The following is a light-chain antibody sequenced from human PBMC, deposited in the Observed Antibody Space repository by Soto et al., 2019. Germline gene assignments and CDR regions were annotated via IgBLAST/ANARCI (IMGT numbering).Light chain of an antibody. J-gene: IGKJ3*01. V-gene: IGKV1-39*01. CDR2: AAS. CDR3: QQSYSSPFT. CDR1: QSISSY. Sequence: DIQMTQSPFSLSASVGDRVTITCRASQSISSYLNWYQQKPVKAPRLLIYAASSLQIGVPSRFSGSGSGTDFTLTISSLQPEDFATYYCQQSYSSPFTFGPGTKVDIK.